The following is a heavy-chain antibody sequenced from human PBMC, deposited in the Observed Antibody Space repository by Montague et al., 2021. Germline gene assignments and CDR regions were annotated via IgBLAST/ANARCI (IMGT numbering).Heavy chain of an antibody. CDR3: AHRLVAGNWFDP. Sequence: PALVKPTQTLRLTCTFSGFSLNSSGVGVGWIRQPPGKALEWLALIYRDADTRYNPSLRSRLAITRDTSKNQVVLTLTNVAPVDTATYFCAHRLVAGNWFDPWGQGTLVTVSS. CDR1: GFSLNSSGVG. V-gene: IGHV2-5*02. CDR2: IYRDADT. J-gene: IGHJ5*02.